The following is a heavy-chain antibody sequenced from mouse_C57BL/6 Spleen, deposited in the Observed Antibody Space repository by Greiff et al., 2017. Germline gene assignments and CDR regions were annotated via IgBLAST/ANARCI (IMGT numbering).Heavy chain of an antibody. Sequence: VHVKQSGAELVKPGASVKLSCTASGFNIKDYYMHWVKQRTEQGLEWIGRIDPEDDETKYAPKFQGKATITADTSSNTAYLQLSSLTSEDTAVYYCANYYGSYAMDYWGQGTSVTVSS. CDR3: ANYYGSYAMDY. CDR2: IDPEDDET. D-gene: IGHD1-1*01. V-gene: IGHV14-2*01. J-gene: IGHJ4*01. CDR1: GFNIKDYY.